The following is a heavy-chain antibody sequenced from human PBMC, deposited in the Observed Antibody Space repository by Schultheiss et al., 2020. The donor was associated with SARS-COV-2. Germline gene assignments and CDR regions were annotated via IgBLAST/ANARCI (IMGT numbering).Heavy chain of an antibody. D-gene: IGHD1-26*01. CDR3: VKAASVSGSYRY. V-gene: IGHV3-66*01. CDR1: GFTVSSNY. J-gene: IGHJ4*02. CDR2: SGSGGST. Sequence: GGSLRLSCAASGFTVSSNYMSWIRQAPGKGLEWVSYISGSGGSTYYADSVKGRFTISRDNSKNTLYLQMNSLRAEDTAVYYCVKAASVSGSYRYWGQGTLVTVSS.